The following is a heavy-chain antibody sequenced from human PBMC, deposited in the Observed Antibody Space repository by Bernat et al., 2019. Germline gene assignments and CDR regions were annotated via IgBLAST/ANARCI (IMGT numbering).Heavy chain of an antibody. D-gene: IGHD4-17*01. CDR1: GFTFSSYG. CDR2: ISSSSSTI. V-gene: IGHV3-48*02. Sequence: VQLVESGGGVVQPGRSLRLSCAASGFTFSSYGMHWVRQAPGKGLEWVSYISSSSSTIYYADSVKGRFTISRDNAKNSLYLQMNSLRDEDTAVYYCARGTVTTLVYWGQGTLVTVSS. CDR3: ARGTVTTLVY. J-gene: IGHJ4*02.